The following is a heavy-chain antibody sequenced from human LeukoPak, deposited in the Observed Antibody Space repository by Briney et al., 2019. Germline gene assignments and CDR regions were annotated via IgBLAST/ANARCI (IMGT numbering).Heavy chain of an antibody. Sequence: PSETLSLTCAVYGGSFSGYYWSWIRQPPGKGLEWIGEINHSGSTNYNPSLKSRVTISVDTSKNQFSLKLSSVTAADTAVYYCAPRARSYYDFWSGPGDGMDVWGQGTTVTSP. V-gene: IGHV4-34*01. D-gene: IGHD3-3*01. CDR2: INHSGST. J-gene: IGHJ6*02. CDR3: APRARSYYDFWSGPGDGMDV. CDR1: GGSFSGYY.